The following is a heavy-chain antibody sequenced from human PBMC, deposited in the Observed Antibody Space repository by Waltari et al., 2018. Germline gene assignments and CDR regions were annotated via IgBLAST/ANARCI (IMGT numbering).Heavy chain of an antibody. Sequence: QVQLVQSGAEVKKPGASVKVSCKASGYTFTSYYMHWVRQAPGQGLEWMGIINPSGGSTSYAQKFQGRVTMTRDTSTSTVYMELSSLRSEDTAVYYCARESYCGGDCVGEGAFDIWGQGTMVTVSS. J-gene: IGHJ3*02. CDR3: ARESYCGGDCVGEGAFDI. CDR1: GYTFTSYY. CDR2: INPSGGST. D-gene: IGHD2-21*02. V-gene: IGHV1-46*01.